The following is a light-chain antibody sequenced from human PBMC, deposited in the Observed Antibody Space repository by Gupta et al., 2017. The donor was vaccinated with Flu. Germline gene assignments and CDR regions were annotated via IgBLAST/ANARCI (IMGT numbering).Light chain of an antibody. CDR3: QQRSNWPPLT. CDR2: DAS. J-gene: IGKJ4*01. CDR1: QSVSSY. Sequence: EIALTHAPATLSLSPGERATLSCRASQSVSSYLAWYQQKPGQAPRLLIYDASNRATGIPARFSGSGSGTDFTLTISSLEPEDFAVYYCQQRSNWPPLTFGGGTKVEIK. V-gene: IGKV3-11*01.